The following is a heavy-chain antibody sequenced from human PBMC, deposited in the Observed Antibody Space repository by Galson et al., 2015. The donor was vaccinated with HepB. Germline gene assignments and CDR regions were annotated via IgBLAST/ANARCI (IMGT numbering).Heavy chain of an antibody. J-gene: IGHJ5*02. CDR2: ISAFNRNT. CDR3: ARGALVVVVDATRNNWFDP. D-gene: IGHD2-15*01. Sequence: SVKVSCKASGYTFSTYSITWVRQAPGQGLEWVGWISAFNRNTNYAQKLQGRVTLTTDTSTNTAYMELRSLRSADTAVYYCARGALVVVVDATRNNWFDPWGQGTLVTVSS. CDR1: GYTFSTYS. V-gene: IGHV1-18*01.